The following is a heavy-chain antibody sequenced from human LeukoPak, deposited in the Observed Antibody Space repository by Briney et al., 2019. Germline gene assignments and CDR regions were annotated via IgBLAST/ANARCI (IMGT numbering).Heavy chain of an antibody. D-gene: IGHD3-3*01. CDR2: IIPIFGTA. V-gene: IGHV1-69*05. CDR1: GGTFISYA. CDR3: ARTRFPYYDFWSGYYTPFDY. Sequence: GASVKVSCKASGGTFISYAISWVRQAPGQGLEWMGGIIPIFGTANYAQKFQGRVTITTDESTSTAYMELSSLRSEDTAVYYCARTRFPYYDFWSGYYTPFDYWGQGTLVTVSS. J-gene: IGHJ4*02.